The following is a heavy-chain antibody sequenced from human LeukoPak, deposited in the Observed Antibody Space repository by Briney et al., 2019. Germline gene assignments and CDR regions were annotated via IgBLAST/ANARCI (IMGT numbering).Heavy chain of an antibody. J-gene: IGHJ4*02. D-gene: IGHD2-15*01. CDR1: GFTFTSYN. Sequence: PGGSLRLSCAASGFTFTSYNMNWVRQAPGRGLEWVSSISRTGSYIYYADSVKGRFTISRDNAQNSLYLQMNSLRVEDTAVYYRARVLETDCRGGSCYSGLDYWGQGTLVSVSS. CDR2: ISRTGSYI. CDR3: ARVLETDCRGGSCYSGLDY. V-gene: IGHV3-21*04.